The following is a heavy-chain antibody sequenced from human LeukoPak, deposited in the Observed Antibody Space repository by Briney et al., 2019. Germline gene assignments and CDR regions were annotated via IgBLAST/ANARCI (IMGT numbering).Heavy chain of an antibody. V-gene: IGHV4-39*01. CDR1: GGFISGSNYY. CDR2: IYYSGST. CDR3: ARHPRQTYYFYMDV. Sequence: SETLSLTCTFSGGFISGSNYYWAWIRQAPGKGLEWIGSIYYSGSTYYDPSLKSRVTISVDTSKNQFSLKLSSVTAADTGVYYCARHPRQTYYFYMDVWGKGTTVTVSS. D-gene: IGHD6-25*01. J-gene: IGHJ6*03.